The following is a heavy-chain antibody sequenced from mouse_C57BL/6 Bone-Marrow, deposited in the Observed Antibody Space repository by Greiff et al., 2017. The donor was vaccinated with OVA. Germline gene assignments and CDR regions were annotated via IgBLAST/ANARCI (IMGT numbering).Heavy chain of an antibody. D-gene: IGHD1-1*01. V-gene: IGHV1-85*01. CDR3: ARADYYGYWYFDV. J-gene: IGHJ1*03. CDR2: IYPRDGST. Sequence: VKVVESGPELVKPGASVKLSCKASGYTFTSYDINWVKQRPGQGLEWIGWIYPRDGSTKYNEKFKGKATLTVDTSSSTAYMELHSLTSEDSAVYFCARADYYGYWYFDVWGTGTTVTVSS. CDR1: GYTFTSYD.